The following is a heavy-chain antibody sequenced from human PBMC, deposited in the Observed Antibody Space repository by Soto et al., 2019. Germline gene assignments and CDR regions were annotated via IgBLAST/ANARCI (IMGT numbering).Heavy chain of an antibody. CDR2: IIPIFGTA. V-gene: IGHV1-69*13. CDR1: GGTFSSYA. D-gene: IGHD4-17*01. J-gene: IGHJ6*02. Sequence: GASVKVSCKASGGTFSSYAISWVRQAPGQGLEWMGGIIPIFGTANYAQKFQGRVTITADESTSTAYMELSSLRSEDTAVYYCARTISTVTPKIYGMDVWGQGTTVTVSS. CDR3: ARTISTVTPKIYGMDV.